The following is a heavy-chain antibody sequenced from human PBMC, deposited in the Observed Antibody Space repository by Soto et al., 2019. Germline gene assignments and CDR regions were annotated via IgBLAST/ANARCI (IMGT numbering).Heavy chain of an antibody. CDR3: ARGWETVGTTTPFAY. D-gene: IGHD1-26*01. CDR1: GGTFSSYA. V-gene: IGHV1-69*06. CDR2: IIPLFGTP. J-gene: IGHJ4*02. Sequence: SVKVSCKASGGTFSSYAINWVRQAPGQGLEWMGGIIPLFGTPNYAQKFQGRVTFTAHKSTSTAYMELRSLRSDDTAVYYCARGWETVGTTTPFAYWGQGTLVTVSS.